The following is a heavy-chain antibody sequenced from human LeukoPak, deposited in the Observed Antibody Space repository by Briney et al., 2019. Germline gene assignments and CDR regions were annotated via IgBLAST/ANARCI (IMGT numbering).Heavy chain of an antibody. CDR3: ARDFANHWYCGGDCYTLDY. Sequence: ASVTVSCKASGYTFTGYYMHWVRQAPGQGLEWMGWINPNSGGTNYAQKFQGRVTMTRDTSISTAYMELSRLGSDDTAVYYCARDFANHWYCGGDCYTLDYWGQGTLVTVSS. D-gene: IGHD2-21*02. CDR1: GYTFTGYY. CDR2: INPNSGGT. V-gene: IGHV1-2*02. J-gene: IGHJ4*02.